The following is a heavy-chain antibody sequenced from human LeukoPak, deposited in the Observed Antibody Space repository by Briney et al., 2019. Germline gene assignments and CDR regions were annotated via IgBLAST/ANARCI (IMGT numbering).Heavy chain of an antibody. CDR1: GGTFSSYA. CDR3: ARDPSRAVAGTFFDY. V-gene: IGHV1-69*13. J-gene: IGHJ4*02. D-gene: IGHD6-19*01. CDR2: IIPIFGTA. Sequence: SVKVSCKASGGTFSSYAISWVRQAPGQGLEWMGGIIPIFGTANYAQKFRGRVTITADESTSTAYMELSSLRSEDTAVYYCARDPSRAVAGTFFDYWGQGTLVTVSS.